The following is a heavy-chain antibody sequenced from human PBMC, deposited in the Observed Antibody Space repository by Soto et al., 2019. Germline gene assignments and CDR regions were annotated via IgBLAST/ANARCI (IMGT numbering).Heavy chain of an antibody. CDR3: ARSQGSSTSLEIYYYYYYGMDV. J-gene: IGHJ6*02. D-gene: IGHD2-2*01. V-gene: IGHV1-69*01. Sequence: QVQLVQSGAGVKKPGSSVKVSCKASGGTFSSYCISWVRQAPGQGLEWMGGIIPISGTANYAKKFQGRVTITADESTSTAYMELSSLRSADTAVYYCARSQGSSTSLEIYYYYYYGMDVWGQGTTVTVSS. CDR1: GGTFSSYC. CDR2: IIPISGTA.